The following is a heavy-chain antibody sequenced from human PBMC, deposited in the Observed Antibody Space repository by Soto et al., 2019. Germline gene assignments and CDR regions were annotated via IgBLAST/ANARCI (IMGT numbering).Heavy chain of an antibody. Sequence: PGGSLRLSCAASGFTFSSYGMHWVRQAPGKGLEWVAVISYDGSNKYYADSVKGRFTISRDNSKNTLYLQMNSLRAEDTAVYYCAKGRHSSGWYYFDYWGQGTLVTVSS. CDR3: AKGRHSSGWYYFDY. V-gene: IGHV3-30*18. J-gene: IGHJ4*02. CDR1: GFTFSSYG. D-gene: IGHD6-19*01. CDR2: ISYDGSNK.